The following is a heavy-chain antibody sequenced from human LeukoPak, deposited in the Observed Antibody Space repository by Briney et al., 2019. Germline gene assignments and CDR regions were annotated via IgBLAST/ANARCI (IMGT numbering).Heavy chain of an antibody. D-gene: IGHD4-17*01. CDR3: AMAPYDDYPIDY. Sequence: PSETLSLTCTVSGGSTSSYYWSWIRKPPGKGQEWIGYIYYSGSTNYNPSLKSRVTISVDTSKNQFSLKLSSVTAADTAVYYCAMAPYDDYPIDYWGQGTLVTVSS. CDR2: IYYSGST. J-gene: IGHJ4*02. CDR1: GGSTSSYY. V-gene: IGHV4-59*01.